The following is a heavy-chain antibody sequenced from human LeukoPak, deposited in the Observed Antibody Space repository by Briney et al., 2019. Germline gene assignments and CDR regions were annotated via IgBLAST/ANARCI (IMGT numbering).Heavy chain of an antibody. CDR2: IYYTRST. D-gene: IGHD3-22*01. Sequence: SETLSLTCTVSGGSISSSSYYWGWIRQPPGKGLEWIGSIYYTRSTYYNPSLKSRVTISVDTSKNQFSLKLTSVTAADTAVYYCARGVTMIVVVIYDWYFDLWGRGTLVTVSS. V-gene: IGHV4-39*01. CDR1: GGSISSSSYY. J-gene: IGHJ2*01. CDR3: ARGVTMIVVVIYDWYFDL.